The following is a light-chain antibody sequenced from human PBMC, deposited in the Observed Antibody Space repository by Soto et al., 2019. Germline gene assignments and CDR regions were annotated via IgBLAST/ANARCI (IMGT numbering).Light chain of an antibody. Sequence: QSALTQPASVSGSPGQSITISCTGTSSDVGGYNYVSWYQQHPGKAPKLMIYEVSNRPSGVSNRFSGSKSGNTAPLTISGRQAEDEADYYCSSFTSINTWVFGGGTKLTVL. V-gene: IGLV2-14*01. CDR1: SSDVGGYNY. CDR2: EVS. CDR3: SSFTSINTWV. J-gene: IGLJ3*02.